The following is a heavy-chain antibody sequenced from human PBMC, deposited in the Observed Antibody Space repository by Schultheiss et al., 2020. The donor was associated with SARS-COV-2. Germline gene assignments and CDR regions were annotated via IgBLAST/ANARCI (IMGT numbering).Heavy chain of an antibody. CDR2: ISSSSSYI. V-gene: IGHV3-21*01. Sequence: GGSLRLSCEASGFAFSDFWMTWVRQAPGKGLEWVSSISSSSSYIYYADSVKGRFTISRDNAKNSLYLQMNSLRAEDTAVYYCARDTGAPFDYWGQGTLVTVSS. J-gene: IGHJ4*02. CDR3: ARDTGAPFDY. CDR1: GFAFSDFW. D-gene: IGHD1-26*01.